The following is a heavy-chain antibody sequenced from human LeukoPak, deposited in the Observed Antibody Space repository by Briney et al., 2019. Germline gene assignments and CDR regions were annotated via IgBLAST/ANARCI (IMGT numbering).Heavy chain of an antibody. V-gene: IGHV1-69*04. D-gene: IGHD5-12*01. J-gene: IGHJ4*02. CDR1: GGTFSSYA. CDR2: IIPILGIA. CDR3: ARVRGGSKVATIDSFDY. Sequence: SVKVSCKASGGTFSSYAISWVRQAPGRGLEWMGRIIPILGIANYAQKFQGRVTITADKSTSTAYMELSSLRSEDTAVYYCARVRGGSKVATIDSFDYWGQGTLVTVSS.